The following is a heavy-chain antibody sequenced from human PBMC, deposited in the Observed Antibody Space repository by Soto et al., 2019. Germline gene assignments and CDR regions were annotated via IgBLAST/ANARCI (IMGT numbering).Heavy chain of an antibody. J-gene: IGHJ6*02. D-gene: IGHD3-10*01. V-gene: IGHV3-23*01. Sequence: GGSLRLSCAASGFTFSNYAMTWVRQAPGKGLEWVSVISGTGGGTNNADSAKGRFTTSRGNSKNTLYLQMNSLRAEDTAVYYCAKRAFYGSGIPNYYGMDVWGQGTAVTVSS. CDR2: ISGTGGGT. CDR1: GFTFSNYA. CDR3: AKRAFYGSGIPNYYGMDV.